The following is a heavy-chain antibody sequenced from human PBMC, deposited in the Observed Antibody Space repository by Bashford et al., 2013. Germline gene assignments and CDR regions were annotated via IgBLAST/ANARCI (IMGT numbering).Heavy chain of an antibody. CDR3: AREGKTAYASSLNWFDP. Sequence: VASVKVSCKASGYTFINHDIHWVRQAPGQGLEWMGWLNPNNRYSDLAQKFQGRVTMTGDTSITTAYLELSSLTSDDTALYYCAREGKTAYASSLNWFDPWGQGTLVTVSS. V-gene: IGHV1-8*02. D-gene: IGHD2-2*01. CDR1: GYTFINHD. CDR2: LNPNNRYS. J-gene: IGHJ5*02.